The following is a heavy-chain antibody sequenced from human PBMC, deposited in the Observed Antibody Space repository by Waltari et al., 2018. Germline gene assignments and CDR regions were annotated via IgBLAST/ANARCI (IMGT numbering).Heavy chain of an antibody. CDR1: GYSVSSGYC. CDR2: IYHSGST. V-gene: IGHV4-38-2*02. Sequence: QVQLQELGQGLVKPSETLSLTCAVSGYSVSSGYCWGWIWQRPGKGLEWIGSIYHSGSTYYNPSLKSRVTISVDTSKNQFSLKLSSVTAADTAVYYCARERWVAGIIFDYWGQGTLVTVSS. D-gene: IGHD6-19*01. J-gene: IGHJ4*02. CDR3: ARERWVAGIIFDY.